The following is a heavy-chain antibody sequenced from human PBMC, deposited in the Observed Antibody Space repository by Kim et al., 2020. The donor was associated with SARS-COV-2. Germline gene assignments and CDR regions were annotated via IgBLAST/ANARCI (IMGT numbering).Heavy chain of an antibody. CDR2: INPSGGST. CDR3: ARFNYEDIVATILPYYYGMDV. Sequence: ASVKVSCKASGYTFTSYYMHWVRQAPGQGLEWMGIINPSGGSTSDAQKFQGRVTMTRDTSTSTVYMELSSLRSEDTAVYYCARFNYEDIVATILPYYYGMDVWGQGTTVTVTS. D-gene: IGHD5-12*01. V-gene: IGHV1-46*01. J-gene: IGHJ6*02. CDR1: GYTFTSYY.